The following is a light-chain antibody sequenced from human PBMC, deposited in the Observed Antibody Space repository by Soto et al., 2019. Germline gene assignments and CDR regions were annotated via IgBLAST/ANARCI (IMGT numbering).Light chain of an antibody. CDR1: SSDVGGYNY. V-gene: IGLV2-14*01. CDR3: SSYTSSSTPFLG. Sequence: QSALTQPASVSGSPGQSITISCTGTSSDVGGYNYVSWYQQHPGKAPKLMIYEVSNRPSGVSNRFSGSTSGNTASLTISGLQAEDEADYYCSSYTSSSTPFLGFGTGTKLTVL. J-gene: IGLJ1*01. CDR2: EVS.